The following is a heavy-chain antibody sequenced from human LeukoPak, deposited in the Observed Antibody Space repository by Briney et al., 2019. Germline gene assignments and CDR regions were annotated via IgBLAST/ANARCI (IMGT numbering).Heavy chain of an antibody. CDR2: IYYSGST. J-gene: IGHJ3*02. CDR3: ARRVWATTISRDGFDI. D-gene: IGHD1-26*01. Sequence: SETLSLTCTVSSGSISSSNYYWGWIRQPPGKGLEWIGYIYYSGSTNYNPSLKSRVTISVDTSKNQFSLKLSSVTAADTAVYYCARRVWATTISRDGFDIWGQGTMVTVSS. V-gene: IGHV4-61*05. CDR1: SGSISSSNYY.